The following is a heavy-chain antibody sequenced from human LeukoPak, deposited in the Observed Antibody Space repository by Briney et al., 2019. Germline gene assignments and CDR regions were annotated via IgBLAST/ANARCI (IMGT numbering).Heavy chain of an antibody. D-gene: IGHD3-3*01. V-gene: IGHV4-30-2*01. Sequence: TLCLTCTASGVSISSGGLCWGWLPPRPGKELEWVIYIYGSGSSYYNPSLKCRVTISIDTSKNQFSLKLSSVTAADTAVYDCAREIGGVAGGPSYYFDYWGQGTLVTDSS. CDR2: IYGSGSS. CDR3: AREIGGVAGGPSYYFDY. J-gene: IGHJ4*02. CDR1: GVSISSGGLC.